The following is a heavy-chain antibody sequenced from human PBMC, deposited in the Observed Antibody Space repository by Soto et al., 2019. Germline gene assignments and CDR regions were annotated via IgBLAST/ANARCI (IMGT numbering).Heavy chain of an antibody. J-gene: IGHJ4*02. Sequence: ASVKVSCKVSGYTLTELSMHWVRQAPGQGLEWMGIINPSGGSTSYAQNFQGRVTMTRDTSTSTVYMELSSLKSDDTAVYYCASPPIFGVVMPSFDYWGQRPLLTVSS. D-gene: IGHD3-3*01. V-gene: IGHV1-46*01. CDR3: ASPPIFGVVMPSFDY. CDR1: GYTLTELS. CDR2: INPSGGST.